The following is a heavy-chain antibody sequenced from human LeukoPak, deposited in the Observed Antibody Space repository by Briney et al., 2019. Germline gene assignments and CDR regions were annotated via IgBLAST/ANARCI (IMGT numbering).Heavy chain of an antibody. Sequence: PSETLSLTCTVSGGSISSSSYYWGWIRQPPGKGLEWIGSIYYSGSTYYNPSLKSRVTISVDTSKNQFSLKLSSVTAADTAVYYCASIRRRNRVFDYWGQGTLVTVSS. J-gene: IGHJ4*02. D-gene: IGHD1-14*01. CDR1: GGSISSSSYY. V-gene: IGHV4-39*01. CDR2: IYYSGST. CDR3: ASIRRRNRVFDY.